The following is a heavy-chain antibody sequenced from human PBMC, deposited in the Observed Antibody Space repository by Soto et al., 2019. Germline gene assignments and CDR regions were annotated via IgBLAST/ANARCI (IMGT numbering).Heavy chain of an antibody. Sequence: PSETLSLTCTVSGGSISSGGYYWSWIRQPPGKGLEWIGSIYYSGSTYYNPSLKSRVTISVDTSKNQFSLKLSSVTAADTAVYYCASYVDTAMDPRYYYGMDVWGQGTTVTVSS. V-gene: IGHV4-39*01. CDR1: GGSISSGGYY. CDR3: ASYVDTAMDPRYYYGMDV. D-gene: IGHD5-18*01. J-gene: IGHJ6*02. CDR2: IYYSGST.